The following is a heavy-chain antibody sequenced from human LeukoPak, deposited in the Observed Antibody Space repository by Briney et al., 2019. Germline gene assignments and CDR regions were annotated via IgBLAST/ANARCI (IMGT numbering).Heavy chain of an antibody. J-gene: IGHJ5*02. CDR2: IRYDGSNK. V-gene: IGHV3-30*02. Sequence: GGSLRLSCAASGFTFSSYGMHWVRQAPGKGLEWVAFIRYDGSNKYYADSVKGRFTISRDNSKNTLYLQMNSLRAEDTAVYYCARDSYYSSSWYGNWFDPWGQGTLVTVSS. CDR1: GFTFSSYG. D-gene: IGHD6-13*01. CDR3: ARDSYYSSSWYGNWFDP.